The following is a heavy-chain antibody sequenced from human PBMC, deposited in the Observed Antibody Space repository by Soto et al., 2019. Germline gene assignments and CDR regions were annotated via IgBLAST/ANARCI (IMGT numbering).Heavy chain of an antibody. Sequence: QTRSLTCFLSRKSVYSSWFTRNSTRQSTSKGLEWLGRTYYRSKWYNDYAVSVKSRITINPDTSKNQFSLQLNSVTPEDTAVYYCARESPLLWFGYLGVLTSCYGMSVWGQGTTGRVAS. CDR2: TYYRSKWYN. CDR1: RKSVYSSWFT. J-gene: IGHJ6*02. V-gene: IGHV6-1*01. D-gene: IGHD3-10*01. CDR3: ARESPLLWFGYLGVLTSCYGMSV.